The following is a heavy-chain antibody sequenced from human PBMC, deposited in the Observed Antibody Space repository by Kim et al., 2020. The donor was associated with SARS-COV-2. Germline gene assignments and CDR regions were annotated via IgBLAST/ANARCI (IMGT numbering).Heavy chain of an antibody. Sequence: GGSLRLSCAASGFTFTSHWMSWFRQAPGKGLEWVANINQDGSRKYYADSGRFTISRDNAKNSQHLQMSSLRAEDTAIYYCARDGGYAAPDYWGRGTLVT. D-gene: IGHD1-26*01. V-gene: IGHV3-7*01. CDR2: INQDGSRK. J-gene: IGHJ4*02. CDR3: ARDGGYAAPDY. CDR1: GFTFTSHW.